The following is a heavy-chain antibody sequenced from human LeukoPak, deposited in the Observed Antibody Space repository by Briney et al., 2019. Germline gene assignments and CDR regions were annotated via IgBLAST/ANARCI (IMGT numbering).Heavy chain of an antibody. J-gene: IGHJ4*02. CDR2: ISSSSSYI. Sequence: GGSLRLPCAASGFTFSSYSMNWVRQAPGKGLEWVSSISSSSSYIYYADSVKGRFTISRDNAKNSLYLQMNSLRAEDTAVYYCARDSTYDFWSGYLYPPDYWGQGTLVTVSS. CDR3: ARDSTYDFWSGYLYPPDY. D-gene: IGHD3-3*01. V-gene: IGHV3-21*01. CDR1: GFTFSSYS.